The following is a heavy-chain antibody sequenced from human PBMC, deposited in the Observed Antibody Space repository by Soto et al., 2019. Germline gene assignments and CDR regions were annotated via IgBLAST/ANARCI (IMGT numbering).Heavy chain of an antibody. CDR2: INHSGST. D-gene: IGHD3-10*01. CDR3: ARGESHGSGSYECFDY. J-gene: IGHJ4*02. V-gene: IGHV4-34*01. CDR1: GGSFSGYY. Sequence: SETLSLTCAVYGGSFSGYYWSWIRQPPGKGLEWIGEINHSGSTNYNPSLKSRVTISVDTSKNQFSLKLSSVTAADTAVYYCARGESHGSGSYECFDYWGQGTLVTVSS.